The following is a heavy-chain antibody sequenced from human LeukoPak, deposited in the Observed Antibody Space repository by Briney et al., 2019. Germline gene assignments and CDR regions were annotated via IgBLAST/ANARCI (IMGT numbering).Heavy chain of an antibody. V-gene: IGHV4-59*08. CDR3: ARQCGPLTDCYGMDV. CDR1: GGSISSYF. D-gene: IGHD2-21*01. CDR2: IYYSGST. J-gene: IGHJ6*02. Sequence: SETLSLTCTVSGGSISSYFWSWIRQPPGKGLEGIGYIYYSGSTNYNPSLTSRVTISVDTSKNQFSLKLSSVTAADTAVYYCARQCGPLTDCYGMDVWGQGTTVTVSS.